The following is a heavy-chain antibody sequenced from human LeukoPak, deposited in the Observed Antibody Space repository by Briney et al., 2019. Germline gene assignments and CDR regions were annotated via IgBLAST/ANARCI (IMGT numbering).Heavy chain of an antibody. D-gene: IGHD3-10*01. CDR2: IIPIFGTA. CDR1: GGTFSSYA. V-gene: IGHV1-69*01. Sequence: ASVKVSCKASGGTFSSYAISWVRQAPGQGLEWMGGIIPIFGTANYAQKFQGRVTITAGESTSTAYMELSSLRSEDTAVYYCARDPGITMVRGVMTWFDPWGQGTLVTVSS. CDR3: ARDPGITMVRGVMTWFDP. J-gene: IGHJ5*02.